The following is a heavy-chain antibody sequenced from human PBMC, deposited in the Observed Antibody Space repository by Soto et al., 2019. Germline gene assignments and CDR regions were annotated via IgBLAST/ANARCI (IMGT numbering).Heavy chain of an antibody. CDR1: GFTFSNYF. CDR3: AREGVPTLDF. J-gene: IGHJ4*02. Sequence: EVPLVESGGGLVQPGGSLRLSCATSGFTFSNYFMHWVRLAPGRGLEWVSRINTEGGSKYYAASVKGRFTISRDNAKNTLYLQMTSLRVDDTAVYYCAREGVPTLDFWGQGTLVTVSS. CDR2: INTEGGSK. V-gene: IGHV3-74*01.